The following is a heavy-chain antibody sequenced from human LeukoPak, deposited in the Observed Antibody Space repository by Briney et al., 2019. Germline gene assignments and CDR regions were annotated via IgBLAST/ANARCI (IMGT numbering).Heavy chain of an antibody. Sequence: PGGSLRLSCAASGFTFSSYSMNWVRQAPGKGLEWVSYISSSSTIYYADSVKGRFTISRDNAKNSLYLQMNSLRAEDTAVYYCAREDGYVWGSYCLDYWGQGTLVTVSS. V-gene: IGHV3-48*04. CDR1: GFTFSSYS. J-gene: IGHJ4*02. CDR2: ISSSSTI. CDR3: AREDGYVWGSYCLDY. D-gene: IGHD3-16*01.